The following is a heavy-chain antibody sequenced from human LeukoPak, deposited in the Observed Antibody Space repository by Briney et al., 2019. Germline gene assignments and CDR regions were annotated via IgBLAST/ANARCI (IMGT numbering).Heavy chain of an antibody. D-gene: IGHD1-26*01. CDR2: IKQDGSEK. J-gene: IGHJ4*02. Sequence: PGGSLRLSCAASGFTFSTYWMSWVRQAPGKGLEWVANIKQDGSEKYYVDSVKGRFTISRDNAKNSLYLQMNSLRAEDTAVYYCARARGSYSFDYWGQGTLVTVSS. CDR1: GFTFSTYW. CDR3: ARARGSYSFDY. V-gene: IGHV3-7*03.